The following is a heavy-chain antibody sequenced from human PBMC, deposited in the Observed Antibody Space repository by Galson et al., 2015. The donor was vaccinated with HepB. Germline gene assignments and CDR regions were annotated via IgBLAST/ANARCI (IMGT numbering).Heavy chain of an antibody. V-gene: IGHV3-11*01. J-gene: IGHJ5*02. CDR1: GFTFSDYY. CDR2: ISSSGSTI. D-gene: IGHD3-10*01. Sequence: SLRLSCAASGFTFSDYYMSWIRQAPGKGLEWVPYISSSGSTIYYADSVKGRFTISRDNAKNSLYLQMNSLRAEDTAVYYCASFEGRIPNWFDPWGQGTLVTVSS. CDR3: ASFEGRIPNWFDP.